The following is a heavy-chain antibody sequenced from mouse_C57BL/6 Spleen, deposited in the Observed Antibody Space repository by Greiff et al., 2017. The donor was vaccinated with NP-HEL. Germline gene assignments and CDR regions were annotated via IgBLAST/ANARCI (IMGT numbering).Heavy chain of an antibody. J-gene: IGHJ4*01. V-gene: IGHV1-64*01. CDR3: ARVYYGTIYAMDY. D-gene: IGHD2-1*01. CDR2: IHPNSGST. CDR1: GYTFTSYW. Sequence: VQLQQPGAELVKPGASVKLSCKASGYTFTSYWMHWVKQRPGQGLEWIGMIHPNSGSTNYNEKFKSKATLTVDKSSSTAYMQLSSLTSEDSAVYYCARVYYGTIYAMDYWGQGTSVTVSS.